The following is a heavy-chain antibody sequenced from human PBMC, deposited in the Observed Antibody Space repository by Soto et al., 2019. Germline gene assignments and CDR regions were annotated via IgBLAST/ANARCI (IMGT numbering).Heavy chain of an antibody. J-gene: IGHJ6*02. Sequence: TGGSLRLSCAASGFTFSYYYMSWIRQAPGKGLEWVSYISSSGSTIYYADSVKGRFTISRDNAKNSLYLQMNSLRAEDTAVYYCARDSGRQHLDEHGMDVWGQGTTVTVS. CDR1: GFTFSYYY. CDR2: ISSSGSTI. D-gene: IGHD6-13*01. CDR3: ARDSGRQHLDEHGMDV. V-gene: IGHV3-11*01.